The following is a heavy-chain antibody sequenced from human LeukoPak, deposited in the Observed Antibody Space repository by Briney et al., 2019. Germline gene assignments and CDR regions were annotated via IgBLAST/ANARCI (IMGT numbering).Heavy chain of an antibody. CDR1: GGTVSSYA. J-gene: IGHJ4*02. CDR2: IIPIFVTA. CDR3: AGYSGSYPMDY. D-gene: IGHD1-26*01. V-gene: IGHV1-69*13. Sequence: ASVQVSCKASGGTVSSYAISGVRQAPGQGLEWMGWIIPIFVTANSAHKLQSRDTLTADESTSTAYMELSSLRSEDTAVYYCAGYSGSYPMDYWGQGTLVTVSS.